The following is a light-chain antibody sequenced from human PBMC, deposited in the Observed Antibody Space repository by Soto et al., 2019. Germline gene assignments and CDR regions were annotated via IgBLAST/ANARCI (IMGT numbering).Light chain of an antibody. CDR2: GAS. Sequence: EVVITQPPGTLSVSPGERATLSCRASQSVSNALAWYQQKPGQAPRLLIYGASTRATGIPARFSGTGSGTEFTLTISSLQSDYFVVHFSPSSTDLPYTF. J-gene: IGKJ2*01. V-gene: IGKV3-15*01. CDR1: QSVSNA. CDR3: PSSTDLPYT.